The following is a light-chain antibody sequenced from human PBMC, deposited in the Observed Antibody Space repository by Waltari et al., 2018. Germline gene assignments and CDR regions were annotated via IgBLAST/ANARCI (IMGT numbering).Light chain of an antibody. CDR2: EDD. Sequence: NFLLTQPHSVSESPGKTVTISCTRSSGSIATDYVQWYQQRPGSAPTTVIYEDDQRPSGVPDRFSGSLDSSSNSASLTISGLKTEDEADYYCHSYDSSPFWVFGGGTKLTVL. CDR3: HSYDSSPFWV. V-gene: IGLV6-57*03. CDR1: SGSIATDY. J-gene: IGLJ3*02.